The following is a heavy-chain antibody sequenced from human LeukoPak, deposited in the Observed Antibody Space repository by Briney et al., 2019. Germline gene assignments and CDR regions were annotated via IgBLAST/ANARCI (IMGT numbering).Heavy chain of an antibody. CDR3: ARVGGDDSTGHYSVDY. D-gene: IGHD3-22*01. J-gene: IGHJ4*02. CDR2: LHHSGST. Sequence: PSETLSLTCAVSGYSITSTYWWGWIRQTPGRGLEWIVSLHHSGSTSYNPSLKSRVTISVGTSKHQFSLRLDCVTAADTAVYDCARVGGDDSTGHYSVDYWRQGNLVSVSS. V-gene: IGHV4-38-2*01. CDR1: GYSITSTYW.